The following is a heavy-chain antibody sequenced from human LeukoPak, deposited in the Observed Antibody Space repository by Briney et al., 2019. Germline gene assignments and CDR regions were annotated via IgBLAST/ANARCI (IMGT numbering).Heavy chain of an antibody. CDR2: ISAYNGNT. CDR1: GYTFNNFG. CDR3: ARALLLWFGESSYDY. J-gene: IGHJ4*02. Sequence: GASVKVSCKASGYTFNNFGISWVRQAPGRGLEWMGWISAYNGNTNYAQKLQGRVTMTTDTSTSTAYMELRSLRSDDTAVYYCARALLLWFGESSYDYWGQGTLVTVSS. D-gene: IGHD3-10*01. V-gene: IGHV1-18*01.